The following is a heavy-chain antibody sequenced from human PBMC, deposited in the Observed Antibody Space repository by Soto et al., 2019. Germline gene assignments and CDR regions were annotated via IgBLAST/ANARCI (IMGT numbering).Heavy chain of an antibody. D-gene: IGHD3-22*01. V-gene: IGHV3-30-3*01. CDR3: AREYYYDSSGYYWVGAFDI. CDR2: ISYDGSNK. J-gene: IGHJ3*02. CDR1: GFTFSSYA. Sequence: PGGSLRLSCAASGFTFSSYAMHWVRQAPGKGLEWVAVISYDGSNKYYADSVKGRFTISRDNSKNTLYLQMNSLRAEDTAVYYCAREYYYDSSGYYWVGAFDIWGQGTMVTVSS.